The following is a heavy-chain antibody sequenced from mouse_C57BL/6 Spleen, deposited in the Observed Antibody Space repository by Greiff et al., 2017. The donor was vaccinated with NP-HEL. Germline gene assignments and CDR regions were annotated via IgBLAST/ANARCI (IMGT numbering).Heavy chain of an antibody. J-gene: IGHJ2*01. Sequence: QVQLQQSGPELVKPGASVKISCKASGYAFSSSWMNWVKQRPGKGLEWIGRIYPGDGDTNYNGKFKGKATLTADKSSSTAYMQLSSLTSEDSAVYFCAREGYYYGDFDYWGQGTTLTVSS. V-gene: IGHV1-82*01. CDR3: AREGYYYGDFDY. CDR1: GYAFSSSW. D-gene: IGHD1-1*01. CDR2: IYPGDGDT.